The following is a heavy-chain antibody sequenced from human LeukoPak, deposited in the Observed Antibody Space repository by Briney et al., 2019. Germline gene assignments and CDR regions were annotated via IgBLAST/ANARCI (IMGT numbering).Heavy chain of an antibody. J-gene: IGHJ3*02. D-gene: IGHD3-9*01. V-gene: IGHV4-61*02. Sequence: SETLSLTCTVSGGSISSGSYYWSCIRQPAGKGLEWIGRIYTSGSTNYNPSLKSRVTISVDTSKNQFSLKLSSVTAADTAVYYCARDQGEKSAYYDILTGYYAFDIWGQGTMVTVSS. CDR3: ARDQGEKSAYYDILTGYYAFDI. CDR1: GGSISSGSYY. CDR2: IYTSGST.